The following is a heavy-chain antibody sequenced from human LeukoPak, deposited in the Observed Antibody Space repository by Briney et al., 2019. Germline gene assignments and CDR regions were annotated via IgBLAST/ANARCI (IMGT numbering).Heavy chain of an antibody. J-gene: IGHJ4*02. V-gene: IGHV4-39*01. CDR2: IFYSGST. CDR1: SGSISNSNFY. Sequence: SETLSLTCTVSSGSISNSNFYWGWIRQPPGKGLEWIGSIFYSGSTDYNPSLKSRVTISVDLSKNQFSLKLNSVTAADTAPYFCARYYGSGRDTYYWGQGTLVTVSS. D-gene: IGHD3-10*01. CDR3: ARYYGSGRDTYY.